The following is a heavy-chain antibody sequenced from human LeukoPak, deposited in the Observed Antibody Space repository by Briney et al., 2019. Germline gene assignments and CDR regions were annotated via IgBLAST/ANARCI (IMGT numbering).Heavy chain of an antibody. V-gene: IGHV4-39*01. CDR2: IYYSGST. Sequence: SETLSLTCTVSGDSISSSSYYWGWIRQPPGKGLEWIGSIYYSGSTYYNPSLKSRVTISVDTSKNQFSLKLSSVTAADTAVYYCARGSGYYYVDFDYWGQGTLVTVSS. J-gene: IGHJ4*02. D-gene: IGHD3-22*01. CDR3: ARGSGYYYVDFDY. CDR1: GDSISSSSYY.